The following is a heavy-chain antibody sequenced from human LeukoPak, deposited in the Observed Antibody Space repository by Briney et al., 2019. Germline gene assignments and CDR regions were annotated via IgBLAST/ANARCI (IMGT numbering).Heavy chain of an antibody. J-gene: IGHJ6*02. CDR1: GFTFISYW. Sequence: GGSLRLSCAASGFTFISYWVSWVRQAPGKGLEWVANIKQDGSEKYYVDSVKGRFTISRDNAKNSLYLQMNSLRAEDTAVYYCARAVAGPWGYYYYGMDVWGQGTTVTVSS. CDR2: IKQDGSEK. CDR3: ARAVAGPWGYYYYGMDV. D-gene: IGHD6-19*01. V-gene: IGHV3-7*01.